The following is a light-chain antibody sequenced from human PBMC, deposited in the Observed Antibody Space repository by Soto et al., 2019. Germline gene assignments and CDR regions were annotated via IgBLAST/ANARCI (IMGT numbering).Light chain of an antibody. V-gene: IGKV3-11*01. CDR2: DAS. Sequence: VLTQSPATRSLSPLKVATVAFMASESVDFHLAWYQQKPGQAPRLLIYDASVRATGTPARFSGSGSGTAFTLTISSLETEDFALYYCQQRSTWPTFGQGTRLEIK. CDR1: ESVDFH. J-gene: IGKJ5*01. CDR3: QQRSTWPT.